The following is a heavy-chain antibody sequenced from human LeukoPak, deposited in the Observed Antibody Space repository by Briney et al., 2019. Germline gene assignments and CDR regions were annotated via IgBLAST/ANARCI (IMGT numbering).Heavy chain of an antibody. V-gene: IGHV1-18*01. J-gene: IGHJ3*02. CDR2: MNPNSGNT. Sequence: ASVKVSCKASGYTFTSYDINWVRQATGQGLEWMGWMNPNSGNTNYAQKLQGRVTMTTDTSTSTAYMELRSLRSDDTAVYYCASGWEPHGDYYWYAFDIWGQGTMVTVSS. CDR1: GYTFTSYD. D-gene: IGHD1-26*01. CDR3: ASGWEPHGDYYWYAFDI.